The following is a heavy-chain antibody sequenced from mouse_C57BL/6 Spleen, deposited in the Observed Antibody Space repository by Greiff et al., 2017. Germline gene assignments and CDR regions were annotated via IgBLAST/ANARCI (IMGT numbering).Heavy chain of an antibody. CDR2: IDPNSGGT. CDR3: ARSYYYGSRGYFDY. CDR1: GYTFTSYW. Sequence: QVQLKQPGAELVKPGASVKLSCKASGYTFTSYWMHWVKQRPGRGLEWIGRIDPNSGGTKYNEKFKSKATLTVDKPSSTAYMQLSSLTSEDSAVYYCARSYYYGSRGYFDYWGQGTTLTVSS. D-gene: IGHD1-1*01. V-gene: IGHV1-72*01. J-gene: IGHJ2*01.